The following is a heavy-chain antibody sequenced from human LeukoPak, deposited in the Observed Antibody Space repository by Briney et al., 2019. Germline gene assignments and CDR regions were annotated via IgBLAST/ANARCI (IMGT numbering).Heavy chain of an antibody. CDR3: ARVRKDIVVVPGAMRDTYYFDY. CDR1: GFTFSSYA. V-gene: IGHV3-7*01. D-gene: IGHD2-2*01. J-gene: IGHJ4*02. Sequence: GGSLRLSCAASGFTFSSYAMSWVRQAPGKGLEWVANIKQDVSEKYYVDSVKGRFTISRDNAKNSLYLQMNSLRAEDTAVYYCARVRKDIVVVPGAMRDTYYFDYWGQGTLVTVPS. CDR2: IKQDVSEK.